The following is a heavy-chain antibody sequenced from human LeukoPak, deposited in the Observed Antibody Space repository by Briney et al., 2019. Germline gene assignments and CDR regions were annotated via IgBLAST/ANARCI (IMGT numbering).Heavy chain of an antibody. V-gene: IGHV3-7*03. CDR3: ARDQGSGYDY. CDR1: GLSFSSYW. J-gene: IGHJ4*02. Sequence: GGSLRLSCAASGLSFSSYWMSWVRQAPGKGLEWVASINQDGSEKQYADSVKGRFTISRDNAKNSLSLQMNSLRAEGTAVYYCARDQGSGYDYWGQGTLVTVSS. CDR2: INQDGSEK. D-gene: IGHD6-19*01.